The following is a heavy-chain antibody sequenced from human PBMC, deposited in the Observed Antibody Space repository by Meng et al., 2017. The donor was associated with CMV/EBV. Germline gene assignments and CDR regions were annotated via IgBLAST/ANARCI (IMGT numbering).Heavy chain of an antibody. CDR1: VFSLSTSGVG. Sequence: SGPTLVTPTQTLTLTYTFSVFSLSTSGVGVGWIRQPPGKALEWPALIYWNDDKRYSPSLKSRLTITKDTDKNQVVLTMTNMDPVDTATYYCAHVGPNSSSWSTSFDYWGQGTLVTVSS. D-gene: IGHD6-13*01. J-gene: IGHJ4*02. CDR3: AHVGPNSSSWSTSFDY. CDR2: IYWNDDK. V-gene: IGHV2-5*01.